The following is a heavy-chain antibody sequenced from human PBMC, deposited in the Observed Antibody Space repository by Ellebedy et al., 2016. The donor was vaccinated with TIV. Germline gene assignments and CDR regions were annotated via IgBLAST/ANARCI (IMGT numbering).Heavy chain of an antibody. V-gene: IGHV6-1*01. J-gene: IGHJ6*02. D-gene: IGHD3-16*01. Sequence: SQTLSLTXAISGDSVSSNSAAWHWIRQSPSRGLEWLGRTYYRSKWYNDYAVSVKSRITINPDTSKNQFSLQLNSVTPEDTAVYYCARVTLNRGSNLGTYYYYGMDVWGQGTTVTVSS. CDR1: GDSVSSNSAA. CDR3: ARVTLNRGSNLGTYYYYGMDV. CDR2: TYYRSKWYN.